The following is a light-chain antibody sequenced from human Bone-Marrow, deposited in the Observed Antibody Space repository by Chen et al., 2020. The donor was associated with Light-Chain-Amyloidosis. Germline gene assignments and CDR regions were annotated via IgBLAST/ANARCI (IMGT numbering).Light chain of an antibody. CDR2: DVE. V-gene: IGLV2-23*02. Sequence: QSALTQPASVAGSPGQSITISCTGTRSNIGSFNLVSWYQHHPDKAPKRIIYDVEKRPSGVSNRFCCSRSCNTAAWTLSALQADGEAAYYCCESAGASTYVFGSGTDFTVL. CDR1: RSNIGSFNL. J-gene: IGLJ1*01. CDR3: CESAGASTYV.